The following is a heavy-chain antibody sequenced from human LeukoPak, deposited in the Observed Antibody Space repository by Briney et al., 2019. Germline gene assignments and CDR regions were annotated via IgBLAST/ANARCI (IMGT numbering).Heavy chain of an antibody. D-gene: IGHD6-13*01. CDR2: IYHSGST. Sequence: SETLSLTCTVSGYSISSGYYWGWIRQTPGKGLEWIGSIYHSGSTYYTPSLKSRVTISVDTSKNQFSLKLSSVTAADTAVYYCARHYSSSWYTPGYYYYMDVWGKGTTVTVSS. CDR3: ARHYSSSWYTPGYYYYMDV. CDR1: GYSISSGYY. V-gene: IGHV4-38-2*02. J-gene: IGHJ6*03.